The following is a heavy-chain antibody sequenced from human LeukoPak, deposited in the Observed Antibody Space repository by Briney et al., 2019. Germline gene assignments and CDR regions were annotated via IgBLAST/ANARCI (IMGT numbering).Heavy chain of an antibody. CDR1: GYTFTTYC. CDR2: INPSDGAT. J-gene: IGHJ6*03. V-gene: IGHV1-46*01. Sequence: ASVKVSCKASGYTFTTYCIHWVRQAPGQGLEWMGMINPSDGATTYAQKFQGRGTMTRAMSTTTVYMDVRTLRSEDTAVYFCQREQRGRLSVNMGGLFASYHTYYYMDVWGRGTTVTVSS. CDR3: QREQRGRLSVNMGGLFASYHTYYYMDV. D-gene: IGHD5-24*01.